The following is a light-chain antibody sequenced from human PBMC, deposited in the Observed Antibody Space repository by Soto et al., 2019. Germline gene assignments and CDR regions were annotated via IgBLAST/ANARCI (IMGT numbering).Light chain of an antibody. Sequence: QSVLTQPASVSGSPGQSVTISCTGTSSDIGAYDYVSWFQQHPGKAPKLMISEVNNRPSGVSNRFSGSKSGNTAYLTISGLQVEDEAEYFCLSFTNNSNPVFGTGTXVTVL. J-gene: IGLJ1*01. CDR2: EVN. CDR3: LSFTNNSNPV. CDR1: SSDIGAYDY. V-gene: IGLV2-14*01.